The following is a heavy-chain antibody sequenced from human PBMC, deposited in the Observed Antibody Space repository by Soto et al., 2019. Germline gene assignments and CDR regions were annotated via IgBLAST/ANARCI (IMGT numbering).Heavy chain of an antibody. CDR3: AKPSGYSSLRWFDP. CDR2: FSGNGGST. CDR1: GFTFSIYA. V-gene: IGHV3-23*01. D-gene: IGHD6-13*01. J-gene: IGHJ5*02. Sequence: GRSLRLSCAASGFTFSIYAISWVRQAPGKGLDWVSTFSGNGGSTYYADSVKGRFTIARDNSKNTLYLQMNSLRVEDTAVYYRAKPSGYSSLRWFDPWGQGTLVTVSS.